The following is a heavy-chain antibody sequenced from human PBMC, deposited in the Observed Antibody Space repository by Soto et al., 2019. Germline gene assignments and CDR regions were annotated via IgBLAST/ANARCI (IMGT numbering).Heavy chain of an antibody. Sequence: SETLSLTCAVSGGSISSGGYSWSWIRQPPGKGLEWIGYIYHSGSTYYNPSLKSRVTISVDRSKNQFSLKLSSVTAADTAVYYCARGYSSGYSYYGMDVWGQGTTVTVSS. CDR2: IYHSGST. CDR1: GGSISSGGYS. CDR3: ARGYSSGYSYYGMDV. V-gene: IGHV4-30-2*01. D-gene: IGHD3-22*01. J-gene: IGHJ6*02.